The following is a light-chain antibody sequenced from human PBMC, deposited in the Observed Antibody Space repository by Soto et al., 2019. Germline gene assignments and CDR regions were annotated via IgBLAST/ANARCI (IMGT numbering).Light chain of an antibody. V-gene: IGKV1-5*03. CDR3: QQYNSYPLT. CDR2: RAS. Sequence: DIQMTQSPSTLSASVGDRVTITCRASQSISSWLAWYQHKPGKAPKLLIYRASSLESGVPSTFSGSGSGTEFTLTISSLQPDDFATYYCQQYNSYPLTFGPGTKVDIK. J-gene: IGKJ3*01. CDR1: QSISSW.